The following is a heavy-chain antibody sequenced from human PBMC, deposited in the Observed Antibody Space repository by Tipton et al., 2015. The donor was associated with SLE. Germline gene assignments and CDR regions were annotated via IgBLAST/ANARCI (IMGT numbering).Heavy chain of an antibody. Sequence: QLVQSGAEVKRPGASVKVSCKTSGYTFIGYYMNWVRQAPGKGLEWMGWLNTNTGNPTYAQGFTGRFVFSWDTSVSTAYLQISNLRAEDTAVYYCARGPGYSLDYWGQGTLVTVSS. V-gene: IGHV7-4-1*02. D-gene: IGHD5-18*01. CDR1: GYTFIGYY. J-gene: IGHJ4*02. CDR2: LNTNTGNP. CDR3: ARGPGYSLDY.